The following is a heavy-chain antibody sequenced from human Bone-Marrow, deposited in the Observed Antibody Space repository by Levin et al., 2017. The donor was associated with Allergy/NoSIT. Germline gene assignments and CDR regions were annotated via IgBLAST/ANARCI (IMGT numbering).Heavy chain of an antibody. Sequence: GGSLRLSCAASGFTVSSNYMSWVRQAPGKGLEWVSVIYSGGSTYYADSVKGRFTISRDNSKNTLYLQMNSLRAEDTAVYYCATDSSGWLRFDYWGQGTLVTVSS. CDR1: GFTVSSNY. D-gene: IGHD6-19*01. CDR3: ATDSSGWLRFDY. J-gene: IGHJ4*02. V-gene: IGHV3-66*01. CDR2: IYSGGST.